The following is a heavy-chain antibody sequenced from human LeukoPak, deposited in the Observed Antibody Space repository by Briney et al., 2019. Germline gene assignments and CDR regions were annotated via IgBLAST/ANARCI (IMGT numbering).Heavy chain of an antibody. V-gene: IGHV1-69*05. CDR1: GGTFSSYA. CDR3: ARGSASYCGGDCYRYYYYYMDV. D-gene: IGHD2-21*01. Sequence: ASVKASCKASGGTFSSYAISWVRQALGQGLEWMGGIIPIFGTANYAQKFQGRVTITTDESTSTAYMELSSLRSEDTAVYYCARGSASYCGGDCYRYYYYYMDVWGKGTTVTVSS. CDR2: IIPIFGTA. J-gene: IGHJ6*03.